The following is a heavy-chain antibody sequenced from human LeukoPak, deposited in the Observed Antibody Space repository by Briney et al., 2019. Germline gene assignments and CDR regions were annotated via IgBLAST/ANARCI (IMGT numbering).Heavy chain of an antibody. Sequence: ASVKVSCKASGYTFTSYGISWVRQAPGQGLEWMGWISAYNGNTNYAQKLQGRVTMTTDTSTSTAYMELRSLRSDDTAVYYCARGLRTYYDFWSGYSPADYWGQGTLVTVSS. CDR3: ARGLRTYYDFWSGYSPADY. V-gene: IGHV1-18*01. CDR2: ISAYNGNT. CDR1: GYTFTSYG. D-gene: IGHD3-3*01. J-gene: IGHJ4*02.